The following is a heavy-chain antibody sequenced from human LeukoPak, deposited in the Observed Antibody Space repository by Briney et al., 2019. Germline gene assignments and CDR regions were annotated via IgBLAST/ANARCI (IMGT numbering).Heavy chain of an antibody. CDR2: ISGDGSST. J-gene: IGHJ4*02. Sequence: GGSLRLSCAASGFTFSSYWMHWVRQTPGKGLVWVSRISGDGSSTTYVESVKGRFTISRDNAKNTLYLEMNSLRAEDTAVYYCARELPFDYWGQGTLVTVSS. V-gene: IGHV3-74*01. CDR1: GFTFSSYW. CDR3: ARELPFDY.